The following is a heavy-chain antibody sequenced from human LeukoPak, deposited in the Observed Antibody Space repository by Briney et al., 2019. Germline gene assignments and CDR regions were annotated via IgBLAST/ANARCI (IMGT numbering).Heavy chain of an antibody. J-gene: IGHJ5*02. V-gene: IGHV4-39*01. Sequence: SETLSLTCTVSGGSISSSSYYWGWTRQPPGKGLEWIGSIYYSGSTYYNPSLKSRVTISVDTSKNQFSLKLSSVTAADTAVYYCSRMRGETYYYGSGTLNWFDPWGQGTLVTVSS. CDR1: GGSISSSSYY. CDR2: IYYSGST. CDR3: SRMRGETYYYGSGTLNWFDP. D-gene: IGHD3-10*01.